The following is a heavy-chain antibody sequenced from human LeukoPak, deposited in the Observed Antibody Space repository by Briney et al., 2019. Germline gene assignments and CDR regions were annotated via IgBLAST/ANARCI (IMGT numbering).Heavy chain of an antibody. CDR1: GYTFTSYY. V-gene: IGHV1-46*01. CDR2: INPSGGST. Sequence: ASVKVSCTASGYTFTSYYMHWVRQAPGQGLEWMGIINPSGGSTSYAQKFQGRATMTRDTSTSTVYMELSSLRSEDTAVYYCARDHADDSSGYFPGYWGQGTLVTVSS. CDR3: ARDHADDSSGYFPGY. D-gene: IGHD3-22*01. J-gene: IGHJ4*02.